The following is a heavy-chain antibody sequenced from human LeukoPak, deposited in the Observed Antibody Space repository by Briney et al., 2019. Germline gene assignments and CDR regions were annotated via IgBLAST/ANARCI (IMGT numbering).Heavy chain of an antibody. J-gene: IGHJ5*02. CDR1: GGTFSSYA. V-gene: IGHV1-69*13. CDR2: IIPIFGIA. D-gene: IGHD3-10*01. Sequence: GASVKVSCKASGGTFSSYAISWVRQAPGQGLEWMGGIIPIFGIANYAQKFQGRVTITADESTSTAYMELSSLRSEDTAVYYCAREDNTWITMVRGVFASKTDNWFDPWGQGTLVTVSS. CDR3: AREDNTWITMVRGVFASKTDNWFDP.